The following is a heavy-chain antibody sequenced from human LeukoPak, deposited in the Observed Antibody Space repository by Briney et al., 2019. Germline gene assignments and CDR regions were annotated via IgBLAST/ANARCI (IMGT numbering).Heavy chain of an antibody. J-gene: IGHJ6*03. D-gene: IGHD2-2*01. CDR1: GFTFSSYS. V-gene: IGHV3-21*01. CDR3: AGLPESYQLLNWNYYYYMDV. Sequence: PGGSLRLSCAASGFTFSSYSMNWVRQAPGKGLEWVSSISSSSSYIYYADSVKGRFTISRDNAKNSLYLQMNSLRAEDTAVYYCAGLPESYQLLNWNYYYYMDVWGQGTLVTVSS. CDR2: ISSSSSYI.